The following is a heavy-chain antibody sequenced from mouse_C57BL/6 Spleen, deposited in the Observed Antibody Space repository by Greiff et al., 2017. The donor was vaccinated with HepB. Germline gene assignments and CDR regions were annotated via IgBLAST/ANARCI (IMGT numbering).Heavy chain of an antibody. J-gene: IGHJ2*01. CDR1: GFTFSNYW. CDR3: TGRSSLFDY. D-gene: IGHD1-1*01. Sequence: EVHLVESGGGLVQPGGSMKLSCVASGFTFSNYWMNWVRQSPEKGLEWVAQIRLKSDNYATHYAESVKGRFTISRDDSKSSVYLQMNNLRAEDTGIYYCTGRSSLFDYWGQGTTLTVSS. V-gene: IGHV6-3*01. CDR2: IRLKSDNYAT.